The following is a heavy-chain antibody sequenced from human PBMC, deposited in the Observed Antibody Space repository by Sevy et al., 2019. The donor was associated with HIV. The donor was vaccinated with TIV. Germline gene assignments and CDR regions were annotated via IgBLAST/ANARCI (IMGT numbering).Heavy chain of an antibody. D-gene: IGHD3-22*01. CDR1: GFTFSSYA. J-gene: IGHJ4*02. Sequence: GGSLRLSCAASGFTFSSYAMSWVRQAPGKGLEWVSAISGSGGSTYYADSVKGRFTISRDNSKNTLNLQMNSLRAEDTAVYYCAKETHYYDSSGYSYYFDYWGQGTLVTVSS. CDR3: AKETHYYDSSGYSYYFDY. CDR2: ISGSGGST. V-gene: IGHV3-23*01.